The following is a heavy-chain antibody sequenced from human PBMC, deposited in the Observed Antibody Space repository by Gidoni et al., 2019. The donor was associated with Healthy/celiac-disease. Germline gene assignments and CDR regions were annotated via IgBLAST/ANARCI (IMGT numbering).Heavy chain of an antibody. D-gene: IGHD3-10*01. V-gene: IGHV5-10-1*03. CDR2: IDPSDSYT. Sequence: EVQLVQSGAEVKKPGESLRISCTGSGYSFTSYWISWVRQMPGKGLEWMGRIDPSDSYTNYSPSFQGHVTISADKSISTAYLQWSSLKASDTAMYYCASTPGNYGSGSYYNDYYGMDVWGQGTTVTVSS. CDR1: GYSFTSYW. CDR3: ASTPGNYGSGSYYNDYYGMDV. J-gene: IGHJ6*02.